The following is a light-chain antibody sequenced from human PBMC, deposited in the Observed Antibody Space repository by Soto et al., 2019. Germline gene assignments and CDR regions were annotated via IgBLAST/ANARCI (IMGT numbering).Light chain of an antibody. CDR1: SSDVGGYGS. CDR3: SSYSSTTTRVV. J-gene: IGLJ3*02. CDR2: DVS. Sequence: QSVLTQPASVSGSPGQSITFSCTGTSSDVGGYGSVSWYQQYPGKAPKLIIYDVSNRPSGVSNRFSGSKSGNTDSLIISGLQAEDEADYYCSSYSSTTTRVVFGGGTKVTVL. V-gene: IGLV2-14*01.